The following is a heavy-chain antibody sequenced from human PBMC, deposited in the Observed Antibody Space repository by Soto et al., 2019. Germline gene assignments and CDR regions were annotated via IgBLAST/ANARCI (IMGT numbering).Heavy chain of an antibody. CDR2: INHSGST. J-gene: IGHJ4*02. CDR3: ARVGIVVVPAAIATYVDY. V-gene: IGHV4-34*01. D-gene: IGHD2-2*01. CDR1: GGSFSGYY. Sequence: QVQLQQWGAGLLKPSETLCLTCAVYGGSFSGYYWSWIRQPPGKGLEWIGEINHSGSTNYNPSLKSRVTISVDTSKNQFSLKLSSVTAADTAVYYCARVGIVVVPAAIATYVDYWGQGTLVTVSS.